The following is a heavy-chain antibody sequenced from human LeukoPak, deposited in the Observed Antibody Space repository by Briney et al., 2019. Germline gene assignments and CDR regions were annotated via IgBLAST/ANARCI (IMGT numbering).Heavy chain of an antibody. D-gene: IGHD1-26*01. CDR2: IYYSGST. J-gene: IGHJ6*02. CDR1: GGSISSYY. Sequence: SETLSLTCTVSGGSISSYYWSWIRQPPGKGLEWIGYIYYSGSTNYNPSLKSRVTISVDTSKNQFSLKLRSVTAADTAVYYCARDRRTVGYYGMDVWGRGTTVTVSS. CDR3: ARDRRTVGYYGMDV. V-gene: IGHV4-59*01.